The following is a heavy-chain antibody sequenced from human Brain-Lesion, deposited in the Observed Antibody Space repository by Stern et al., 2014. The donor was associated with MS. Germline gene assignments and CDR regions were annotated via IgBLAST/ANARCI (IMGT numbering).Heavy chain of an antibody. J-gene: IGHJ6*02. Sequence: QLQLQESGPGLVKPSQTLSLSCTVSGGSISSGGYYWSWIRQPAGKGLEWSGRIFNSGSTSYNPSLNSRVTTSIYTPPHTVSLRLNSFTAADTAVYYCARGRVVPGFQYYATDVWGQGTTVIVSS. CDR2: IFNSGST. V-gene: IGHV4-61*02. D-gene: IGHD2-2*01. CDR3: ARGRVVPGFQYYATDV. CDR1: GGSISSGGYY.